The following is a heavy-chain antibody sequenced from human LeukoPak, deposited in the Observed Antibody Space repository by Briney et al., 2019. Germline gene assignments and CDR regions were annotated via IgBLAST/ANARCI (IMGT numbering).Heavy chain of an antibody. V-gene: IGHV3-33*01. Sequence: GRSLRLSCAASGFTFTSYAIHWVRQAPGKGLEWVAVIWYDGSKEYYADSVKGRFTISRDNSKNTLYLHMNSLRAEDTAVYYCARSWTQYYFDYWGQGTLVTVSS. D-gene: IGHD3/OR15-3a*01. CDR3: ARSWTQYYFDY. CDR2: IWYDGSKE. CDR1: GFTFTSYA. J-gene: IGHJ4*02.